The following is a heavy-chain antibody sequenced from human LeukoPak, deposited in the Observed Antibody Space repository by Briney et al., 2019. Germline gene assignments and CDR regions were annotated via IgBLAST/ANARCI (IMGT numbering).Heavy chain of an antibody. CDR2: ISSNGGST. V-gene: IGHV3-64*04. CDR3: ARAEYSSSWHDAFDI. D-gene: IGHD6-13*01. J-gene: IGHJ3*02. Sequence: PGGSLRLSCSASGFTFSSYAMHWVRQAPGKGLEYVSSISSNGGSTYYADSVKGRFTISRDNAKNSLYLQMNSLRAEDTAVYYCARAEYSSSWHDAFDIWGQGTMVTVSS. CDR1: GFTFSSYA.